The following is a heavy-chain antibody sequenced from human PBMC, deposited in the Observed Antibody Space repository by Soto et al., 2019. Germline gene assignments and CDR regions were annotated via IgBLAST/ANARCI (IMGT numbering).Heavy chain of an antibody. CDR1: GFTFSDYY. J-gene: IGHJ6*02. CDR3: ASPTVTPHYGMDV. V-gene: IGHV3-11*01. CDR2: ISSSGSTI. D-gene: IGHD4-17*01. Sequence: QVQLVESGGGLVKPGGSLRLSCAASGFTFSDYYMSWIRQAPGKGLEWVSYISSSGSTIYYADSVKGRFTISRDNAKNTLYLQMTSLRAEDTAVYYGASPTVTPHYGMDVWGQGTTVTVSS.